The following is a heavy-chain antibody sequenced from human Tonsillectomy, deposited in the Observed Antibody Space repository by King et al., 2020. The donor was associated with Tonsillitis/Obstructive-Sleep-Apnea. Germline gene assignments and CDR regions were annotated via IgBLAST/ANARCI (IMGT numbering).Heavy chain of an antibody. Sequence: EVQLVESGGGLVQPGGSLRLSCAASGFTFSSYEMNWVRQAPGKGLEWVSYISSSGSTIYYADSVKGRFTISRDNAKNSLYLQMNSLRAEDTAVYYCARGDIVVVVAATPAYYGMDVWGQGTTVTVSS. V-gene: IGHV3-48*03. CDR1: GFTFSSYE. D-gene: IGHD2-15*01. CDR2: ISSSGSTI. J-gene: IGHJ6*02. CDR3: ARGDIVVVVAATPAYYGMDV.